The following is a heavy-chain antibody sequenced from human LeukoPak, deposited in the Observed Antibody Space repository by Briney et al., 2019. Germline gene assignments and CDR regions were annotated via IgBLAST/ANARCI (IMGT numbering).Heavy chain of an antibody. CDR3: ARQPHSGLDY. J-gene: IGHJ4*02. CDR2: IWYDGSNK. CDR1: GFTFSGSA. V-gene: IGHV3-33*08. D-gene: IGHD2-15*01. Sequence: GGSLRLSCAASGFTFSGSAMHWVRQAPGKGLEWVAVIWYDGSNKYYADSVKGRFTISRDNSKNTLYLQMNSLRAEDTAVYYCARQPHSGLDYWGQGTLVTVSS.